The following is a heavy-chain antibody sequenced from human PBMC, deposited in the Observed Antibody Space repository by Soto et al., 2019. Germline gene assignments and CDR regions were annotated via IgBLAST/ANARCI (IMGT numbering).Heavy chain of an antibody. CDR3: ARFGSDYSYYYGMDV. CDR2: ISGSGGST. V-gene: IGHV3-23*01. Sequence: GGSLRLSCAASGFTFSSYAMSWVRQAPGKGLEWVSAISGSGGSTYYADSVKGRFTISRDNSKNTLYLQMNSLRAEDTAVYYCARFGSDYSYYYGMDVWGQGTTVTVSS. CDR1: GFTFSSYA. J-gene: IGHJ6*02. D-gene: IGHD3-10*01.